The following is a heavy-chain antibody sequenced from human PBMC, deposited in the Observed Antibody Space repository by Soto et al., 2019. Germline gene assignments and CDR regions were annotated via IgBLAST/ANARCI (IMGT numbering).Heavy chain of an antibody. V-gene: IGHV3-23*01. CDR1: GFTFSNYD. CDR3: AKGGSFGRILDS. CDR2: VRGNGGST. D-gene: IGHD3-10*01. Sequence: GGSLRLSCAVSGFTFSNYDMAWVRQRPEKGLEWVSSVRGNGGSTEYAASVKGRFTISRDNSKNTLYFQMNSLRVEDTASYFCAKGGSFGRILDSWGRGTLVTVSS. J-gene: IGHJ4*02.